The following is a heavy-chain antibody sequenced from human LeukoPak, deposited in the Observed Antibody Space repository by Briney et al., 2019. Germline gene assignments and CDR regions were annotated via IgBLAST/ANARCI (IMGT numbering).Heavy chain of an antibody. CDR3: AKDRAVEGSSTSCYDY. CDR1: GFTFSTHA. V-gene: IGHV3-30*02. D-gene: IGHD2-2*01. Sequence: GGSLRLSCAASGFTFSTHAMHWVRQAPAKGLEWVAMIWFDGKNTHYVDSVKGRFTISRDNSKNTVDLQMNSLRAEDTAVYYCAKDRAVEGSSTSCYDYWGQGTLVTVSS. J-gene: IGHJ4*02. CDR2: IWFDGKNT.